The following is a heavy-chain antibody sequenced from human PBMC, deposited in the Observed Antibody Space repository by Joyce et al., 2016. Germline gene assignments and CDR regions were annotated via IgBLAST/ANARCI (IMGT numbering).Heavy chain of an antibody. Sequence: QVQLQESGPGLVKPSQSLSLTCTVSGASISSGGYYWCWIRQYPGKGLEWIGHMYDSGNTYYNPSVKRRITLSADTSKNQFSLKLSSVTAADTAMYYCATIRLRGYSNLFNYWGQGTLVTVSS. V-gene: IGHV4-31*03. D-gene: IGHD5-12*01. CDR2: MYDSGNT. CDR3: ATIRLRGYSNLFNY. J-gene: IGHJ4*02. CDR1: GASISSGGYY.